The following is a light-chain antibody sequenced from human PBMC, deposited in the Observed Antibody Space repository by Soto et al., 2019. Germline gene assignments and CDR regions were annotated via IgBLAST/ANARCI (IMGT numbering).Light chain of an antibody. Sequence: QSVLTQPASVSGSPGQSITISCTGTSSDFCAYIYVSWYQQHPGKVHKLIIYNVNNRPSGVSNRFSGSKSGNTASLTISWLQAEDEADYYCSSYTSGDSFYFGTGTKVTVL. CDR1: SSDFCAYIY. V-gene: IGLV2-14*01. J-gene: IGLJ1*01. CDR3: SSYTSGDSFY. CDR2: NVN.